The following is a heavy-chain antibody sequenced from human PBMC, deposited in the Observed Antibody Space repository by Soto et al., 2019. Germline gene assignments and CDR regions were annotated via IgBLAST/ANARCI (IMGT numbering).Heavy chain of an antibody. CDR1: AFSLSTGGVG. V-gene: IGHV2-5*02. J-gene: IGHJ6*02. CDR2: IYWDDDK. CDR3: IQSRCGGDCLQSYASYYYYGMDV. D-gene: IGHD2-21*02. Sequence: SGPTLVNPTQTLTLTCSFSAFSLSTGGVGVGWIRQPPGKALEWLALIYWDDDKRYSPSLRSRLTITKDTSKNQVVLTMTNMDPVDTATYYCIQSRCGGDCLQSYASYYYYGMDVWGQGTTVTVSS.